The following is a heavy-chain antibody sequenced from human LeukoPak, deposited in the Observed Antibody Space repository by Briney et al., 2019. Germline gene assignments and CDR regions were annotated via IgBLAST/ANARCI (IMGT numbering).Heavy chain of an antibody. V-gene: IGHV4-31*03. Sequence: SETLSLTCTVSGGSISSGGYYWSWIRQHPGKGLEWIGYIYYSGSTYYNPSLKSRVTISVDTSKNQFSLKLSSVTAADTAVYYCARVKRYSSSSYYFDYWGQGTLVTVSS. J-gene: IGHJ4*02. CDR3: ARVKRYSSSSYYFDY. CDR1: GGSISSGGYY. D-gene: IGHD6-13*01. CDR2: IYYSGST.